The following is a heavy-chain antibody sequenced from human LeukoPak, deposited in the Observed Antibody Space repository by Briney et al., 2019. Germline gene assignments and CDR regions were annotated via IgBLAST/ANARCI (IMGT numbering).Heavy chain of an antibody. CDR3: ARDPTRTNPIFGVYYYYMDV. V-gene: IGHV1-2*02. CDR1: GYTFTGYY. CDR2: INPNSGGT. D-gene: IGHD3-3*01. J-gene: IGHJ6*03. Sequence: ASVKVSCKASGYTFTGYYMHWVRQAPGQGLEWMGWINPNSGGTNYAQKFQGRVTMTRDTSISTAYMELSRLRSDDTAVYYCARDPTRTNPIFGVYYYYMDVWGKGTTVTVSS.